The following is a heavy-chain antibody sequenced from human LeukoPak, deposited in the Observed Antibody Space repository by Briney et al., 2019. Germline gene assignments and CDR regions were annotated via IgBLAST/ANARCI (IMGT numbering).Heavy chain of an antibody. D-gene: IGHD6-13*01. J-gene: IGHJ4*02. Sequence: SETLSLTCTVSGGSISSYYWSWIRQPPGKGLEWIGYIYFSGSTNYNPSLKSRITMSVDTSKSQFSLRLSSATAADTAVYYCARVFGRQLVIDYWGQGTLVTVSS. CDR2: IYFSGST. V-gene: IGHV4-59*12. CDR3: ARVFGRQLVIDY. CDR1: GGSISSYY.